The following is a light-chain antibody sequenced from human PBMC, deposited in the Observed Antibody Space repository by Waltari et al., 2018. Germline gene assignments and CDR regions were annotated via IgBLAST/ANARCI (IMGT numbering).Light chain of an antibody. CDR2: WAS. CDR3: QQYYVTPRT. CDR1: QSILFTARNKSY. Sequence: IVMTQSPDSLAVSLGERATINCKSSQSILFTARNKSYLAWYQQKPGQPPKLLIYWASTRESGVPDRFSGTGSGTYFTLTISSLQAEDVAVYYCQQYYVTPRTFGQGTKVEI. V-gene: IGKV4-1*01. J-gene: IGKJ1*01.